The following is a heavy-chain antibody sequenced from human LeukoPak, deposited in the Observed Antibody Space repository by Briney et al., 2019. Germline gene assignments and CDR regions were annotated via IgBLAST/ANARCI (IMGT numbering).Heavy chain of an antibody. CDR3: ARDGSLVQEQWLGYYYYYGMDV. CDR2: ISSSGSTI. CDR1: GFTFSGYY. V-gene: IGHV3-11*01. J-gene: IGHJ6*02. Sequence: GGSLRLSCAASGFTFSGYYMSWIRQAPGKGLEWVSYISSSGSTIYYADSVKGRFTISRDNAKNSLYLQMNSLRAEDTAVYYCARDGSLVQEQWLGYYYYYGMDVWGQGTTVTVSS. D-gene: IGHD6-19*01.